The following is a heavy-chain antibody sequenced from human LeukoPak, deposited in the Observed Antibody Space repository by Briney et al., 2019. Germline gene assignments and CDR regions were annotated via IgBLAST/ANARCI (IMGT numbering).Heavy chain of an antibody. V-gene: IGHV4-4*07. CDR3: ARDEARTGYIHY. J-gene: IGHJ4*02. CDR2: IYISGTT. D-gene: IGHD3-9*01. Sequence: TSETLSLTCTVSGGSISSYYWSWVRQTAGKGLEWIGRIYISGTTNYNPSLKSRVTMSLDTSKNQLSLRLTSVTAADTAVYYCARDEARTGYIHYWGRGTLITVSS. CDR1: GGSISSYY.